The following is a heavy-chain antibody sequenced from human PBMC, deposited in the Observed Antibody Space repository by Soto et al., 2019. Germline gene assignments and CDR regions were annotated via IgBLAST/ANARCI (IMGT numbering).Heavy chain of an antibody. V-gene: IGHV4-38-2*01. Sequence: SETRSRTWAVSGYSITSGYYWGFIRQPPGKGLEWIGSIYQSGSTYYNPSLKSRVTISVDTSKNQFSLKVSSVTATDTAVYYCARVDGPSYGGWFDPWGQGTLVTVSS. CDR1: GYSITSGYY. CDR2: IYQSGST. D-gene: IGHD5-12*01. CDR3: ARVDGPSYGGWFDP. J-gene: IGHJ5*02.